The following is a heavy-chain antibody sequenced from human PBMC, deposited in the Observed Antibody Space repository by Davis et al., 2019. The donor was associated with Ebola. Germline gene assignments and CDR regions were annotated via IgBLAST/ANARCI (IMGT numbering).Heavy chain of an antibody. V-gene: IGHV3-23*01. J-gene: IGHJ4*02. D-gene: IGHD2-15*01. CDR2: ISASEGHT. CDR1: GFTFSNYD. CDR3: ARYCHYTDCSYFDC. Sequence: GESLKISCAASGFTFSNYDMSWVRHVPGKGLEWVSTISASEGHTHYSDSVRGRFTISRDNSKNTLYLQMKSLRAEDTATYYCARYCHYTDCSYFDCWGQGTMVAVSS.